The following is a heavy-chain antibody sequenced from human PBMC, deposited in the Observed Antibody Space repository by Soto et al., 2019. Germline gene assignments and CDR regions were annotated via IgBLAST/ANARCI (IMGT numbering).Heavy chain of an antibody. CDR2: IYYSETT. J-gene: IGHJ3*02. V-gene: IGHV4-39*01. D-gene: IGHD4-17*01. CDR1: GGSISRSNYY. Sequence: QLLESGPGLVKPSETLSLTCTVSGGSISRSNYYWGWVRQPPGKGLEWIGSIYYSETTYYNPSLKSRVTISLDTSKNQFSLKVTSVTAVDTAVYYCISRTVTTFNAFDIWGQGTMVTVSS. CDR3: ISRTVTTFNAFDI.